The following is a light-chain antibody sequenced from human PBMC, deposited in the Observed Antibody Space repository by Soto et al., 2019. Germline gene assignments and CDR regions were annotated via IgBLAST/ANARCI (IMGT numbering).Light chain of an antibody. V-gene: IGKV1-39*01. Sequence: DIQMTQSPSSLSASVGDRVTITCRASQSISSCLSWYQQKPGKAPKLLIYAASNLQSGVPSRLSGSESGTDFILTISSLQPEDFATYYCLEIYAAPVTFGQGTKVEIK. CDR1: QSISSC. CDR3: LEIYAAPVT. CDR2: AAS. J-gene: IGKJ1*01.